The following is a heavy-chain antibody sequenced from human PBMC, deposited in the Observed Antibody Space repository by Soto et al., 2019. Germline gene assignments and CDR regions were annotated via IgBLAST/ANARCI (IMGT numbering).Heavy chain of an antibody. CDR1: GFSLSTSGVD. J-gene: IGHJ3*02. V-gene: IGHV2-5*02. Sequence: QITLKESGPTLVKPTQTLTLTCTFSGFSLSTSGVDVGWIRQPPGKALEWLALIYWDDDKRYSPSLKSRLTITKDTSKNQVVLTLTNMDPVDTATYDCAHRPRGYSYGYASSGGESGPAFDIWGQGTMVTISS. D-gene: IGHD5-18*01. CDR3: AHRPRGYSYGYASSGGESGPAFDI. CDR2: IYWDDDK.